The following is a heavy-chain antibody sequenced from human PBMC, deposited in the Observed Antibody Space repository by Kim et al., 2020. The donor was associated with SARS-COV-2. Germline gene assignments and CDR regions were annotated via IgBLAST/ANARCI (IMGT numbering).Heavy chain of an antibody. Sequence: GGSLRLSCAASGFTFSSYYMHWVRQAPGKGLEWVAFIFYDGSNNYSADSVKGRFTIYRDNSKNTLYLQMNSVGAEDAADYDGARGYYDVSGYYSGCSFD. CDR3: ARGYYDVSGYYSGCSFD. CDR2: IFYDGSNN. D-gene: IGHD3-22*01. V-gene: IGHV3-30-3*01. CDR1: GFTFSSYY. J-gene: IGHJ4*03.